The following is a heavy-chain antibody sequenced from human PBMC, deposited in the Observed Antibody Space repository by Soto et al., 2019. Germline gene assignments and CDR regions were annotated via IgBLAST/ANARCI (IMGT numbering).Heavy chain of an antibody. D-gene: IGHD6-13*01. Sequence: QVQLQESGPGLVKPSETLSLTCTVSGGSISSYYWSWIRQPPGKGLEWIGYIYYSGSTNYNPSLKSRVTISVDTSKNQFSLKLSSVTAADTAVYYCASRGAAAGTLDYWGQGTLVTVSS. V-gene: IGHV4-59*01. CDR1: GGSISSYY. J-gene: IGHJ4*02. CDR3: ASRGAAAGTLDY. CDR2: IYYSGST.